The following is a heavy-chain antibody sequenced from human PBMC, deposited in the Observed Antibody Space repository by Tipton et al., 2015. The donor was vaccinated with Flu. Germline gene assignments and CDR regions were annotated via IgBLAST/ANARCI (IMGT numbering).Heavy chain of an antibody. CDR1: GFTFSSYS. D-gene: IGHD2-21*02. J-gene: IGHJ4*02. Sequence: GSLRLSCAASGFTFSSYSMNWVRQAPGKGLEWVAYISSSSANIYYADSVRGRFTISRDDAKNSLYPQMNSLRDEDTALYFCASAYCGGDCYVDYWGQGTQVTVSS. CDR3: ASAYCGGDCYVDY. CDR2: ISSSSANI. V-gene: IGHV3-48*02.